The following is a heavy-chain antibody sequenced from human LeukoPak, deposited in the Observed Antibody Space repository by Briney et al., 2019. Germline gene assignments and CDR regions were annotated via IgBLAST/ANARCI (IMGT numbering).Heavy chain of an antibody. CDR1: GGSTSIYY. D-gene: IGHD2-21*02. Sequence: PSETLSLTCTVTGGSTSIYYWSWIRQPPGKGLECIGYTSYSGSTDYSPSLKSRVTISLDTSKNQFSLRLTSVTAADTAVYYCARTARVFDYWGPGSLVTVSS. CDR3: ARTARVFDY. V-gene: IGHV4-59*01. J-gene: IGHJ4*02. CDR2: TSYSGST.